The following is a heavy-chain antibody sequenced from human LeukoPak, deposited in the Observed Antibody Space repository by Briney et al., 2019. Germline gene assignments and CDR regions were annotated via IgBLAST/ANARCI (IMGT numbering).Heavy chain of an antibody. Sequence: SETLFLTCTVSGGSISSYYWSWIRQPPGKGLEWIGSIYYSGSTNYNPSLKSRVTISVDTSKNQFSLKLSSVTAADTAVYYCARDESGLDYWGQGTLVAVSS. CDR3: ARDESGLDY. D-gene: IGHD3-3*01. CDR2: IYYSGST. J-gene: IGHJ4*02. V-gene: IGHV4-59*01. CDR1: GGSISSYY.